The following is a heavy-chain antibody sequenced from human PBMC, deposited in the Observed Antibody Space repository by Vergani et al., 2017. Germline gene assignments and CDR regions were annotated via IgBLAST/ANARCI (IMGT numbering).Heavy chain of an antibody. Sequence: QVQLQESGPGLVKPPGTLSLPCAVSGGSISSSNWWSWVRQPPGQGLEWIGEIYHSGRTNYNPSLKSRVTISVDKSKNQFSLKLSSVTAADTAVYYCARALKLRYSPFGDYYYYGMDVWGQGTTVTVSS. V-gene: IGHV4-4*03. CDR2: IYHSGRT. J-gene: IGHJ6*02. CDR1: GGSISSSNW. D-gene: IGHD3-9*01. CDR3: ARALKLRYSPFGDYYYYGMDV.